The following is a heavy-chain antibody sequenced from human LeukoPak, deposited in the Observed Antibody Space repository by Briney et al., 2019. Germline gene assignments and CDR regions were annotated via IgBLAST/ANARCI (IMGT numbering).Heavy chain of an antibody. V-gene: IGHV3-7*01. CDR2: MNQDGSDK. Sequence: PGGSLRLSCAASGFTFSDSWMSWVRQAPGKGLEWVANMNQDGSDKDYVDSVKGRFTISRDNARNSLYLQMGSLRAEDTAVYYCATYTHWVAGDVWGQGTTVTASS. J-gene: IGHJ6*02. D-gene: IGHD3-16*01. CDR3: ATYTHWVAGDV. CDR1: GFTFSDSW.